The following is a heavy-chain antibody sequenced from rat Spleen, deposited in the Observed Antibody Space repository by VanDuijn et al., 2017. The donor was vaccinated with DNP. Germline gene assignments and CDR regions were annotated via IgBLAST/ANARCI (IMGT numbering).Heavy chain of an antibody. CDR1: GFTFSDYN. CDR3: ERLYTTDYYAMDA. J-gene: IGHJ4*01. D-gene: IGHD1-6*01. V-gene: IGHV5S10*01. Sequence: EVQLVESGGGLVQPGRSLKLSCAASGFTFSDYNMAWVRQAPKKGLEWVATIIYDGSRTYYRDSVKGRFTISRDNAKSTLYLQMDSLRSEDTATYYWERLYTTDYYAMDAWGQGTSVTVSS. CDR2: IIYDGSRT.